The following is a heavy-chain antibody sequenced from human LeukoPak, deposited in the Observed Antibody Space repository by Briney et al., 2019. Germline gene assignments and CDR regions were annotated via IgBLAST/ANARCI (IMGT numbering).Heavy chain of an antibody. J-gene: IGHJ3*02. V-gene: IGHV4-30-2*01. CDR1: GGSISSGGYS. D-gene: IGHD2-2*01. CDR2: IYHSGST. Sequence: SETLSLTCAVSGGSISSGGYSWSWIRQPPGKGLEWIGYIYHSGSTYYNPSLKSRVTISVDRSKNQFSLKLSSVTAADTAVYYCARDYGYCSSTSCPHDAFDIWGQGTMVTVSS. CDR3: ARDYGYCSSTSCPHDAFDI.